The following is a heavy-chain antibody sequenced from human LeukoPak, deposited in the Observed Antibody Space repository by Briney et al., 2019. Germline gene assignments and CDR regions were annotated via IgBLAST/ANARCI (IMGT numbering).Heavy chain of an antibody. D-gene: IGHD1-26*01. Sequence: AASVTVSCKASGGTFSSYAISWVRQAPGQGLEWMGGIIPILGTASYAQKFQGRVTITADESTSTAYMELSSLRSEDTAVYYCARVGASRDFDYWGQGTLVTVSS. CDR1: GGTFSSYA. V-gene: IGHV1-69*13. CDR3: ARVGASRDFDY. CDR2: IIPILGTA. J-gene: IGHJ4*02.